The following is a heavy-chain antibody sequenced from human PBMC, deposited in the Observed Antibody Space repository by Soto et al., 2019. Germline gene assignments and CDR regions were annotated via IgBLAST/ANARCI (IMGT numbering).Heavy chain of an antibody. V-gene: IGHV3-23*01. CDR3: AKRGPFSAYSSGWYDY. CDR2: ISGSGGST. J-gene: IGHJ4*02. D-gene: IGHD6-19*01. Sequence: GALRLSCAASGFTFSSYAMSWVRQAPGKGLEWVSAISGSGGSTYYADSVKGRFTISRDNSKNTLYLQMNRLRAEDTAVYYCAKRGPFSAYSSGWYDYWGQGTLVTVLL. CDR1: GFTFSSYA.